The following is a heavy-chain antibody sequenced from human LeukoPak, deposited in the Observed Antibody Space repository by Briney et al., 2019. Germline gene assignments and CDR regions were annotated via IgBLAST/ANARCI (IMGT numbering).Heavy chain of an antibody. J-gene: IGHJ4*02. D-gene: IGHD3-22*01. Sequence: SETLSLTCTVSGGSISSSSSYWAWIRQPPGTGLEWIGNIYYSGSTYYSPSLKSRLTISVDTSKNQFSLKLSSVTAADTAVYYCASSGGYYYDSSGFGPDYWGQGTLVTVSS. CDR3: ASSGGYYYDSSGFGPDY. V-gene: IGHV4-39*01. CDR1: GGSISSSSSY. CDR2: IYYSGST.